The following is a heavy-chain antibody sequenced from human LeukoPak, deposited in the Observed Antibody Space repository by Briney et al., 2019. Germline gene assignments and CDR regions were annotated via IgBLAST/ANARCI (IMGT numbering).Heavy chain of an antibody. V-gene: IGHV1-46*01. CDR3: ARAKSSGWLDAFDI. J-gene: IGHJ3*02. D-gene: IGHD6-19*01. CDR1: GYTFTNYY. Sequence: ASVKVSCKASGYTFTNYYMHWVRQAPGQGLEWVGLINPTGTGTNYAQKFRGRVTLTRDTSTTTVYMELSSLRSEDTAVYYCARAKSSGWLDAFDIWGQGTMVTVSS. CDR2: INPTGTGT.